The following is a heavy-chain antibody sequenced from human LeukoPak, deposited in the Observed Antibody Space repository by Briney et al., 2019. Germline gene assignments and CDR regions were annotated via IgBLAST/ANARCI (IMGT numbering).Heavy chain of an antibody. D-gene: IGHD6-6*01. J-gene: IGHJ6*03. CDR2: IYYSGST. Sequence: SETLSLTCTVSGGSISSSSYYWGWIRQPPGKGLEWIGSIYYSGSTYYNPSLKSRVTISVDTSKNQFSLKLSSVTAADTAVYYCANLSSFDCYYYYYMDVWGKGTTVTVSS. V-gene: IGHV4-39*01. CDR1: GGSISSSSYY. CDR3: ANLSSFDCYYYYYMDV.